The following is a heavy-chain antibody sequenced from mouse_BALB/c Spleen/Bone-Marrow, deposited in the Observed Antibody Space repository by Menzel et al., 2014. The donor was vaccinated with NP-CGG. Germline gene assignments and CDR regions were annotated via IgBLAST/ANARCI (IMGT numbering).Heavy chain of an antibody. D-gene: IGHD2-4*01. CDR2: ISNGSSTI. CDR1: GFTFSSFG. V-gene: IGHV5-17*02. J-gene: IGHJ4*01. CDR3: ARKGAMITHYYAMDY. Sequence: EVHRVESGGGLVQPGGSRKLSCAASGFTFSSFGMHWVRQAPEKGLEWVAYISNGSSTIYYADTVKGRFTISRDNPKNTLFLQMTSLRSEDTAMYYCARKGAMITHYYAMDYWGQGTSVTVSS.